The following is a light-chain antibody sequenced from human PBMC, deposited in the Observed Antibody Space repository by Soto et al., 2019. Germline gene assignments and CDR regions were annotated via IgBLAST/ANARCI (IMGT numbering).Light chain of an antibody. CDR1: SSDVGGYNY. J-gene: IGLJ1*01. CDR3: SSYTTSNTRQIV. CDR2: DVS. Sequence: ALTQPASVSGSPGQSITISCTGTSSDVGGYNYVSWYQHHPGNAPKLLIYDVSNRPSGISNRFSGSKSDNTASLTISGLQPEDEADYYCSSYTTSNTRQIVFGTGTKVTVL. V-gene: IGLV2-14*03.